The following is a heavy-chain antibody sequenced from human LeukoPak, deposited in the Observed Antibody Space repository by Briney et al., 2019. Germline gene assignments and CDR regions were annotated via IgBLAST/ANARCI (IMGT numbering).Heavy chain of an antibody. D-gene: IGHD6-13*01. Sequence: SVKVSCKASGGTFSSYAISWVRQAPGQGLEWMGGIIPIFGTANYAQKFQGRVTITADESTSTAYMELSSLRSEDTAVYYCARAEPYSIPYSYYGMDVWGQGTTVTVSS. CDR2: IIPIFGTA. J-gene: IGHJ6*02. CDR1: GGTFSSYA. V-gene: IGHV1-69*13. CDR3: ARAEPYSIPYSYYGMDV.